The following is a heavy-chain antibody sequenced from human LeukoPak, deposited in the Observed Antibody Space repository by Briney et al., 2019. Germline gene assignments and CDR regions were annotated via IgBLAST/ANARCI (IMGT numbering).Heavy chain of an antibody. J-gene: IGHJ4*02. CDR1: GFTFSSYS. Sequence: GGSLRLSCAASGFTFSSYSMNWVRQPPGKGLEWVSSISSSSSYIYYAGSVKGRFTISRDNDKNSLYLQMNSLRAEDTAVYYCARAVDTAMAFDYWGQGTLVTVSS. V-gene: IGHV3-21*01. D-gene: IGHD5-18*01. CDR3: ARAVDTAMAFDY. CDR2: ISSSSSYI.